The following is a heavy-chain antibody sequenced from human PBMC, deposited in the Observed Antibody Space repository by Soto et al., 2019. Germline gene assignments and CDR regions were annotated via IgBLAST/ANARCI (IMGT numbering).Heavy chain of an antibody. V-gene: IGHV3-30-3*01. Sequence: QVQLVESGGGVVQPGRSLRLSCAASGFIFSSYAMHWVRQAPGKGLEWVALISDDGSSKYYADSVKARSTISRDNSKNAPALQMNSLSADATAVYYCTRADLTVTMSVFDPWGQGTLVTVSS. D-gene: IGHD4-17*01. CDR2: ISDDGSSK. CDR3: TRADLTVTMSVFDP. J-gene: IGHJ5*02. CDR1: GFIFSSYA.